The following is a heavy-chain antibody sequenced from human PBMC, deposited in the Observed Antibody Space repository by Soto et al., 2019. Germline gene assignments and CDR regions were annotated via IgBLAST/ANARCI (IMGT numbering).Heavy chain of an antibody. CDR3: ARGGWQKNWFDP. CDR1: GGSFSGYY. J-gene: IGHJ5*02. V-gene: IGHV4-34*01. D-gene: IGHD6-19*01. Sequence: SETLSLTCAVYGGSFSGYYWSWIRQPPGKGLEWIGEINHSGSTNYNPSLKSRVTISVDTSKNQFSLKLSSVTAADTAVYYCARGGWQKNWFDPWGQGTLLTVSS. CDR2: INHSGST.